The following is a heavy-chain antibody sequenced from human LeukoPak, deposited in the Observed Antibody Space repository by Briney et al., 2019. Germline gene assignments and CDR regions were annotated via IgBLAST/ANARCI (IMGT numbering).Heavy chain of an antibody. D-gene: IGHD6-19*01. J-gene: IGHJ5*02. CDR2: IYYSGST. Sequence: SETLSLTCTVSGGSISSYYWSWIRQPPGKGLEWIGYIYYSGSTNYNPSLKSRVTISVDTSKNQFSLKLGSVTAADTAVYYCASSAAGTGWFDPWGQGTLVTVSS. V-gene: IGHV4-59*01. CDR3: ASSAAGTGWFDP. CDR1: GGSISSYY.